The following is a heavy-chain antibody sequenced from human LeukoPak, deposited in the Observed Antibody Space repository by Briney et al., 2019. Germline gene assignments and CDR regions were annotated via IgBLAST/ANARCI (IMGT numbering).Heavy chain of an antibody. CDR3: ARDLERQLGFDP. J-gene: IGHJ5*02. D-gene: IGHD6-6*01. CDR2: ISSSSSYI. CDR1: GFTFSSYS. V-gene: IGHV3-21*01. Sequence: GGSLRLSCAASGFTFSSYSMNWVRQAPGKVLEWVSSISSSSSYIYYADSVKGRFTISRDNAKNSLYLQMNSLRAEDTAVYYCARDLERQLGFDPWGQGTLVTVSS.